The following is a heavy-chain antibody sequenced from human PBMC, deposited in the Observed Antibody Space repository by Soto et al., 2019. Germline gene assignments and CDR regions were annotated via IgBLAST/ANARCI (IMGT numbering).Heavy chain of an antibody. CDR3: ARDGPYYDSSGYYTDAFDI. CDR2: ISSSGSTI. D-gene: IGHD3-22*01. CDR1: GFTFSSYE. V-gene: IGHV3-48*03. Sequence: GGSLRLSCAASGFTFSSYEMNWVRQAPGKGLEWVSYISSSGSTIYYADSVKGRFTISRDSAKNSLYLQMNSLRAEDTAVYYCARDGPYYDSSGYYTDAFDIWGLGTMVTVSS. J-gene: IGHJ3*02.